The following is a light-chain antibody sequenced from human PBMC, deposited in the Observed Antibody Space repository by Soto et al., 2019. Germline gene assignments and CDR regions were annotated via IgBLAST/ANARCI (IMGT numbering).Light chain of an antibody. J-gene: IGKJ1*01. CDR2: WAS. CDR1: QSVLYSSSNKNY. Sequence: DIVMTQSPDSLAVSLSERATINCKSSQSVLYSSSNKNYLAWYQQKPGQPPKLLIYWASTRESGVPDRFSGSGSGTDFTLTISSLQAEDVAIYYCQQYYSPSTFGQGTKVELK. CDR3: QQYYSPST. V-gene: IGKV4-1*01.